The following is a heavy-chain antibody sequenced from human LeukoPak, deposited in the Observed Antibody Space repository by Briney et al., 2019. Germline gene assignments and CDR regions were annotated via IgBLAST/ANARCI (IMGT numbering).Heavy chain of an antibody. CDR2: IDTAGDT. V-gene: IGHV3-13*01. CDR1: GFTFRSYG. J-gene: IGHJ4*02. CDR3: AKGGGYYGSGNNL. D-gene: IGHD3-10*01. Sequence: GGSLRLSCAACGFTFRSYGMHWVRQATGKGLEWVSEIDTAGDTYYADSVKGRFTISRDNSKNTLYLQMNSLRAEDTAVYYCAKGGGYYGSGNNLWGQGTLVTVSS.